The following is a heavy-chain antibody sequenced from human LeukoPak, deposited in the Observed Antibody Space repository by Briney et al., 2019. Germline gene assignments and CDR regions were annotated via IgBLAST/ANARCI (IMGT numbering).Heavy chain of an antibody. CDR1: GYTISSGYY. D-gene: IGHD5-18*01. CDR3: AKSSYSIFDY. CDR2: IYHSGST. J-gene: IGHJ4*02. Sequence: SETLSLTCTVSGYTISSGYYWGWIRQPPGKGLEWIGSIYHSGSTYYNPSLKSRVTISVDTSKNQFSLKLSSVTAADTAVYYCAKSSYSIFDYWGQGTLVTVSS. V-gene: IGHV4-38-2*02.